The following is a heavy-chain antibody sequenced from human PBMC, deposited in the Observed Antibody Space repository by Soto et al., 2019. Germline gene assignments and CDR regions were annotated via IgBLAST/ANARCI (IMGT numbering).Heavy chain of an antibody. CDR3: ARDWYDFCSGSHTPLYFDY. Sequence: GGSLRLSCAASGFTFSSYWMSWVRQAPGKGLEWVANIKQDGSEKYYVDSVKGRFTISRDNAKNSLYLQMNSLKAEDTAVYYCARDWYDFCSGSHTPLYFDYWGQGTLVTVSS. CDR2: IKQDGSEK. CDR1: GFTFSSYW. D-gene: IGHD3-3*01. V-gene: IGHV3-7*01. J-gene: IGHJ4*02.